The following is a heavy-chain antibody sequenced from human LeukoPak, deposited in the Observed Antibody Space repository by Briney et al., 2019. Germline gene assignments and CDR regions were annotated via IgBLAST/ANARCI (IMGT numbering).Heavy chain of an antibody. J-gene: IGHJ4*02. CDR3: STDQRWEVWQDY. Sequence: GGSLRLSCAASGFTFTSDGMHWVRQAPGKGLEWVGRIKSKTDGGTTDYAAPVKGRFTISRDDSENTLYLQMNSLKTEDTAVYYCSTDQRWEVWQDYWGQGTLVTVSS. CDR1: GFTFTSDG. CDR2: IKSKTDGGTT. D-gene: IGHD3-16*01. V-gene: IGHV3-15*01.